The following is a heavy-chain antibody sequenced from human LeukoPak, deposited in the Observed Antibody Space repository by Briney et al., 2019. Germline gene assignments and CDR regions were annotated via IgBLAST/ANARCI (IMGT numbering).Heavy chain of an antibody. CDR3: ARSLCGSGSYWGDFDI. D-gene: IGHD3-10*01. V-gene: IGHV4-39*07. CDR1: GGSISSSSYY. CDR2: IYYSGST. J-gene: IGHJ3*02. Sequence: SETLSLTCTVSGGSISSSSYYWGRIRQPPGKGREWLGSIYYSGSTYYNPSLKSRGIISVGTSNNQFSLKLISVIAADTAVYYCARSLCGSGSYWGDFDIWGQGTMVTVSS.